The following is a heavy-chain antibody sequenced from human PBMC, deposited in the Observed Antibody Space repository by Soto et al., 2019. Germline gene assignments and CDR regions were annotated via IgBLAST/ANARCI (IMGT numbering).Heavy chain of an antibody. D-gene: IGHD3-10*01. CDR3: VRDRLMVRGIKTTPPGY. J-gene: IGHJ4*02. Sequence: QVQLVESGGGVFQPGKSLRLSCAASGFTFSNYGMHWVRQAPGKGLEWVAVIWYDGSNKYLADSVKGRFTISRDNSNNTLYLQMNSLRAEDTAMYYCVRDRLMVRGIKTTPPGYWGQGSLVTVSS. V-gene: IGHV3-33*01. CDR1: GFTFSNYG. CDR2: IWYDGSNK.